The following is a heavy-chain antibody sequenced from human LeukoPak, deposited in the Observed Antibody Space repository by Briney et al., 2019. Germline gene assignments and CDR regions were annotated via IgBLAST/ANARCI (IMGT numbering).Heavy chain of an antibody. CDR3: AKDREYHLLWGYFDY. J-gene: IGHJ4*02. Sequence: GGSLRLSCAASGFTFSSYAMTWLRQAPGEGLEWVSSIRESGGSTSYAESVKGRFTISRDNSKNTLYLQMNSLRAEDTAVYYCAKDREYHLLWGYFDYWGQGTLVTVSS. CDR1: GFTFSSYA. CDR2: IRESGGST. V-gene: IGHV3-23*01. D-gene: IGHD2-2*01.